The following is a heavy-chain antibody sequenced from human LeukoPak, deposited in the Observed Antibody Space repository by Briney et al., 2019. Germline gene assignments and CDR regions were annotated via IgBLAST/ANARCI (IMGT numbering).Heavy chain of an antibody. CDR1: GFTFSSYG. CDR3: AKTLWDYYDSSGYYYDPNPIDY. D-gene: IGHD3-22*01. V-gene: IGHV3-30*18. CDR2: ISYDGSNK. Sequence: GGSLRLSCAASGFTFSSYGMHWVRQAPGKGLEWVAVISYDGSNKYYADSVKGRFTISRDNSKNTLYLQMNSLRAEDTAVYYCAKTLWDYYDSSGYYYDPNPIDYWGQGTLVTVSS. J-gene: IGHJ4*02.